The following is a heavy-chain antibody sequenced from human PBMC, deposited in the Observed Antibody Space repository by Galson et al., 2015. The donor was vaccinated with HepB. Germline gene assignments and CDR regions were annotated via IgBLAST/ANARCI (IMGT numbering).Heavy chain of an antibody. V-gene: IGHV6-1*01. Sequence: CAISGDSVSSNNAAWNWIRQSPSRGLEWLGRIYYRSKWGYDYAESVKSRITINSDTSKNQFSLQLYSVTPEDTAVYYCARDRWPQGYGVDVWGQGTTVTVSS. CDR3: ARDRWPQGYGVDV. D-gene: IGHD4-23*01. CDR1: GDSVSSNNAA. J-gene: IGHJ6*02. CDR2: IYYRSKWGY.